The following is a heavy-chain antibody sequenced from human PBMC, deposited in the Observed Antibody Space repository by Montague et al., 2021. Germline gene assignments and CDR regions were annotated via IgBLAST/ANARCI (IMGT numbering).Heavy chain of an antibody. J-gene: IGHJ5*01. CDR2: ISPSGDT. V-gene: IGHV3-23*01. Sequence: SLSLSCAASGFTFGGYSMTWVRQAPGRGLEWVSFISPSGDTFYAESVKGRFIVSRDNSNNALYLHLNSLRGEDSAIYYCVKTSSGSYDSWGPGTLVTVSS. CDR1: GFTFGGYS. CDR3: VKTSSGSYDS. D-gene: IGHD1-26*01.